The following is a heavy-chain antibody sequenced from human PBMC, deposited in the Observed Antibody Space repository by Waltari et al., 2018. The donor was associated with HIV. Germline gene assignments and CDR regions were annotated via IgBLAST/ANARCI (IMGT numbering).Heavy chain of an antibody. Sequence: VSGGSMRSDNYYWNWVRQPAGKGLEWIGRVDASGSTKYNPSLKSRVTISMDTSKNQFSLRLTSMTAADTAVYYCVREGGGIVFIPWYFDHWGQGALVTVSS. CDR1: GGSMRSDNYY. J-gene: IGHJ4*02. D-gene: IGHD3-16*02. CDR3: VREGGGIVFIPWYFDH. V-gene: IGHV4-61*02. CDR2: VDASGST.